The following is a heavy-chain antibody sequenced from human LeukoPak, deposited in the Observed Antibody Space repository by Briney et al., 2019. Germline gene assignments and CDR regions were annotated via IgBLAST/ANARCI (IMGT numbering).Heavy chain of an antibody. CDR2: ISGSGGST. Sequence: GSLRLSCAASGFTLSSYSMSWVRQAPGKGLEWVSAISGSGGSTYYADSVKGRFTISRDNSKNTLYLQMNSLRAEDTAVYYCAKDSSYYDSSGFFDYWGQGTLVTVSS. D-gene: IGHD3-22*01. CDR1: GFTLSSYS. J-gene: IGHJ4*02. CDR3: AKDSSYYDSSGFFDY. V-gene: IGHV3-23*01.